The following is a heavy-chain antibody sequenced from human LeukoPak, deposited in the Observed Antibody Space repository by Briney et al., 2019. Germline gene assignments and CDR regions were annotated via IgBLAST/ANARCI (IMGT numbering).Heavy chain of an antibody. J-gene: IGHJ4*02. CDR2: ISSSGSTI. D-gene: IGHD3-10*01. CDR3: AREWSGFGELPDY. CDR1: GFTFSDYY. V-gene: IGHV3-11*04. Sequence: GGSLRLSCAASGFTFSDYYMSWIRQAPGKGLEWASYISSSGSTIYYADSVKGRFTISRDNAKNTLYLQMNSLRVEDTAVYYCAREWSGFGELPDYWGQGTLVTVSS.